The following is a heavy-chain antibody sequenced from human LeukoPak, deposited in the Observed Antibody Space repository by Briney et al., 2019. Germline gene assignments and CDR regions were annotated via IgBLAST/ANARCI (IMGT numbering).Heavy chain of an antibody. D-gene: IGHD2-15*01. J-gene: IGHJ4*02. CDR1: GYTFTSYD. CDR2: INPNSGNT. Sequence: ASVKVSCKASGYTFTSYDINWVRQATGQGLEWMGWINPNSGNTGYAQKFQGRVTMTRNTSISTAYMELSSLRSEDTAVYYCARGPLYCSGGSCYSDDYWGQGTLVTVSS. V-gene: IGHV1-8*01. CDR3: ARGPLYCSGGSCYSDDY.